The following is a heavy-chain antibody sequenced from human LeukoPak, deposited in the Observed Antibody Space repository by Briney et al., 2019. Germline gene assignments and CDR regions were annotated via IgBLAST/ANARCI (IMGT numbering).Heavy chain of an antibody. CDR3: ARDGPLRFLEWLLLDY. Sequence: GGSLRLSCAASGFTFSSYSMNWVRQAPGKGLEWVSSISSSSSYIYYADSVKGRFTISRDNSKNTLYLQMNSLRAEDTAVYYCARDGPLRFLEWLLLDYWGQGTLVTVSS. J-gene: IGHJ4*02. V-gene: IGHV3-21*01. CDR1: GFTFSSYS. D-gene: IGHD3-3*01. CDR2: ISSSSSYI.